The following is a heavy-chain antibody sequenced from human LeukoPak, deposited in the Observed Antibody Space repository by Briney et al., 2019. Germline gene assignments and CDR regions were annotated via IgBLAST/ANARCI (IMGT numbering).Heavy chain of an antibody. D-gene: IGHD3-3*01. CDR3: ARDLYDFWSGGLEDHYYGMDV. Sequence: KTSETLSLTCTVSNGSINFVSYYWSWIRQPPGKGLEWIEYIYYSGSTYYNPSLKSRVTISVDTSKNQFSLKLSSVTAADTAVYYCARDLYDFWSGGLEDHYYGMDVWGQGTTVTVSS. V-gene: IGHV4-30-4*08. CDR1: NGSINFVSYY. J-gene: IGHJ6*02. CDR2: IYYSGST.